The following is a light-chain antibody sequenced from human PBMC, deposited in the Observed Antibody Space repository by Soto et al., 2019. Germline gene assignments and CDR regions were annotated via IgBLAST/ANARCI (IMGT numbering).Light chain of an antibody. Sequence: QSALTQPASVSGSPGQSITISCTGTSSDVGGYNYVSWYQQHPGKAPKLMIYDVSNRHSGVSNRFSGSKSGNTASLTISGLQAEDEADYYCSSYTSSSTVVFGGGPTLTVL. CDR2: DVS. CDR3: SSYTSSSTVV. V-gene: IGLV2-14*01. CDR1: SSDVGGYNY. J-gene: IGLJ2*01.